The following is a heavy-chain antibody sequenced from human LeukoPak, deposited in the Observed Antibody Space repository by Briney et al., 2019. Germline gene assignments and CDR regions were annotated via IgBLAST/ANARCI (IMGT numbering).Heavy chain of an antibody. V-gene: IGHV1-46*01. CDR1: GYSFTTYY. Sequence: ASVRVSCKASGYSFTTYYMHWVRQAPGQGLEWMGIINPSRGSATYAQKFQGRVTITRDTSTTKVYMELSSLRSEDTAVDYCAREGEWELEVIGGYWGQGTLDSVS. CDR3: AREGEWELEVIGGY. D-gene: IGHD1-26*01. J-gene: IGHJ4*02. CDR2: INPSRGSA.